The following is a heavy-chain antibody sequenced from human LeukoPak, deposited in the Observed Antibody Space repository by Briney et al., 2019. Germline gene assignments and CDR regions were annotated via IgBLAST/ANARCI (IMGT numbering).Heavy chain of an antibody. J-gene: IGHJ4*02. CDR1: GVTFSGYA. Sequence: SVKVSSKASGVTFSGYAISWVRQAPGEGLEWMGGIIPIFGTANYAQKFQGRVTITTDESTSTAYMELSSPRSDDTAVYYCARVRSILEPPDYWGQGTLVTVSS. V-gene: IGHV1-69*05. CDR2: IIPIFGTA. CDR3: ARVRSILEPPDY. D-gene: IGHD1-1*01.